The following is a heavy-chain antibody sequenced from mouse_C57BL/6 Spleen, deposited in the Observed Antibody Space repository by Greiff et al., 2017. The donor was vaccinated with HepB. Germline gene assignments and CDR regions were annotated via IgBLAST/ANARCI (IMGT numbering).Heavy chain of an antibody. V-gene: IGHV1-80*01. CDR3: ARWGLTGVDY. CDR1: GYAFSSYW. CDR2: IYPGDGDT. D-gene: IGHD2-13*01. J-gene: IGHJ2*01. Sequence: VKLMESGAELVKPGASVKISCKASGYAFSSYWMNWVKQRPGKGLEWIGQIYPGDGDTNYNGKFKGKATLTADKSSSTAYMQLSSLTSEDSAVYFCARWGLTGVDYWGQGTTLTVSS.